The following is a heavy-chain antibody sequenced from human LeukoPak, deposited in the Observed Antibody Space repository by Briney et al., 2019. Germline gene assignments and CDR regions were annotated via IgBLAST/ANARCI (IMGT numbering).Heavy chain of an antibody. CDR1: GFTFSGSA. D-gene: IGHD6-13*01. CDR2: IRSKANSYAT. J-gene: IGHJ4*02. Sequence: GGSLRLSCAASGFTFSGSAMHWVRQASGKGLEWVGRIRSKANSYATAYAASVKGRFTISRDDSKNTAYLQMNSLKTEDTAVYYCARDRGVYSRTLEDWGQGTLVTVSS. V-gene: IGHV3-73*01. CDR3: ARDRGVYSRTLED.